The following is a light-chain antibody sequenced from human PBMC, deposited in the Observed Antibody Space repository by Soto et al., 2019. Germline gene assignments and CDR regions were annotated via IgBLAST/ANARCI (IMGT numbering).Light chain of an antibody. V-gene: IGLV2-14*01. Sequence: QSALTQPASVSGSPGQSITISCTGTSSDVGGYNYVSWYQQHPGKAPKLKIFEVSNRPSGVSNRFSGSKSGNTASLTISGLQAEDEADYYCSSSTSSSTLVFGGGTKLTVL. J-gene: IGLJ3*02. CDR3: SSSTSSSTLV. CDR2: EVS. CDR1: SSDVGGYNY.